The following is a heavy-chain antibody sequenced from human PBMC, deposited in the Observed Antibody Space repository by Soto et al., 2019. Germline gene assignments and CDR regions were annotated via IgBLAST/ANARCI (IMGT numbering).Heavy chain of an antibody. V-gene: IGHV3-23*01. CDR2: ISGSGGST. CDR3: AKDPRIGIAVAGFFDY. Sequence: EVQLLESGGGLVQPGGSLRLSCAASGFTFSTYAMSWFRQAPGKGLEWVSAISGSGGSTYYADSVKGRFTISRDNSKNTLYLQMNSLRAEDTAVYYCAKDPRIGIAVAGFFDYWGQGTLVTVSS. CDR1: GFTFSTYA. J-gene: IGHJ4*02. D-gene: IGHD6-19*01.